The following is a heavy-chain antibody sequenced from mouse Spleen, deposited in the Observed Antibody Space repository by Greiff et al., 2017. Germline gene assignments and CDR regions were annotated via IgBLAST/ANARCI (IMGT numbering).Heavy chain of an antibody. V-gene: IGHV5-16*01. CDR1: GFTFSDYY. CDR3: ARDGRRNAMDY. Sequence: EVQLVESEGGLVQPGSSMKLSCTASGFTFSDYYMAWVRQVPEKGLEWVANINYDGSSTYYLDSLKSRFIISRDNAKNILYLQMSSLKSEDTATYYCARDGRRNAMDYWGQGTSVTVSS. J-gene: IGHJ4*01. CDR2: INYDGSST.